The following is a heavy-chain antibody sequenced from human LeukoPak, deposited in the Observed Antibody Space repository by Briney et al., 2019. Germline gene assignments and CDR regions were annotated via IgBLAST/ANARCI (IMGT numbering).Heavy chain of an antibody. Sequence: SETLSLTCTVSGGSISSGSYYWGWIRQPPGKGLEWIGSIYYSGSTYYNPSLKSRVTISVDTSKNQFSLKLSSVTAADTAVYYCARHDGAYCGGDCLFQYWGQGTLVTVSS. D-gene: IGHD2-21*02. J-gene: IGHJ4*02. CDR3: ARHDGAYCGGDCLFQY. CDR2: IYYSGST. CDR1: GGSISSGSYY. V-gene: IGHV4-39*01.